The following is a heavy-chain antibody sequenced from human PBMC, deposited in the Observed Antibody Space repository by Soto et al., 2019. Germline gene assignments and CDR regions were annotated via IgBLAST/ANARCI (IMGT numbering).Heavy chain of an antibody. Sequence: QVQLVQSGAEVKKPGSSVKVSCKAYGGTFSSYAISWVRQAPGQGREWMGGFNPIFETANYAQKFQGRVTITADESTNTAYMELSSLRSEDTAVYYCTRGITLIRGVIPPGYYYGMDVWGQGTTVAVSS. D-gene: IGHD3-10*01. J-gene: IGHJ6*02. V-gene: IGHV1-69*01. CDR1: GGTFSSYA. CDR2: FNPIFETA. CDR3: TRGITLIRGVIPPGYYYGMDV.